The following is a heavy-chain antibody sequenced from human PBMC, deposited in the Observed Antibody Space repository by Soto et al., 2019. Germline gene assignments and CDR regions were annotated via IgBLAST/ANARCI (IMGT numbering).Heavy chain of an antibody. CDR2: IWYDGTNK. J-gene: IGHJ4*02. Sequence: QVQLVESGGGVVQPGRSLRLSCAASGFTFSSYGMHWFRQAPGKGLEWVAVIWYDGTNKYYADSVKGRFTISRDNSKNTLYLQMNSLRAEDTAVYYCAKSITPRPNYFDYWGQGTLVTVSS. V-gene: IGHV3-33*06. CDR3: AKSITPRPNYFDY. D-gene: IGHD3-10*01. CDR1: GFTFSSYG.